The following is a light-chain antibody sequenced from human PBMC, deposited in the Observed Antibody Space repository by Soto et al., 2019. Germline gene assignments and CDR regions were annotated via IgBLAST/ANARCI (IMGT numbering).Light chain of an antibody. J-gene: IGKJ1*01. V-gene: IGKV3-20*01. Sequence: IVLAQSPGSLSLPHVEGASVSCRASQSISSYLAWYQQKPGQAPRLLIYGASSRATGIPDRFSGSGSGTDFTLTISRLEPEDFAVYYCQQYGSSPRTFGQGTKVDI. CDR2: GAS. CDR1: QSISSY. CDR3: QQYGSSPRT.